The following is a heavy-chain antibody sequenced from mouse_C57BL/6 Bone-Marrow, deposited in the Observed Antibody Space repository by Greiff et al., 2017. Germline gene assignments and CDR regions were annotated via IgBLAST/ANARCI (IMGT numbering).Heavy chain of an antibody. CDR3: ARGGSLFAY. CDR1: GYTFTSYT. V-gene: IGHV1-4*01. Sequence: QVQLQQSGAELARPGASVKMSCKASGYTFTSYTLHWVKQRPGQGLEWIGYINPSSGYTKYNQKFKDKATLTADKSASTAYMQLSSLTSEDSAVYYCARGGSLFAYWGQGTLVTVSA. J-gene: IGHJ3*01. CDR2: INPSSGYT.